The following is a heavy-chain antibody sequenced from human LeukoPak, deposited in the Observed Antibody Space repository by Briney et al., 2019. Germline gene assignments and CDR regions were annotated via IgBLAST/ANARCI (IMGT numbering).Heavy chain of an antibody. CDR1: GFTFSSYA. Sequence: SGGSLRLSCAASGFTFSSYAMSWVRQAPGKGLEWVSTISNSGGTTYYADSVKGRFTISRDNSKNTLYLQMSSLRADDTALFYCAKPAYYSDSGSFPTQYYFDYWGQGTLVTVPS. D-gene: IGHD3-10*01. CDR3: AKPAYYSDSGSFPTQYYFDY. J-gene: IGHJ4*02. CDR2: ISNSGGTT. V-gene: IGHV3-23*01.